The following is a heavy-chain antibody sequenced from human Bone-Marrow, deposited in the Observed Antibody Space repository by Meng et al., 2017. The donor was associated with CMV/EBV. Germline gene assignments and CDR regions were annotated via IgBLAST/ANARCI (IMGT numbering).Heavy chain of an antibody. J-gene: IGHJ6*02. CDR3: ARQIDTVVVPAAIVGGYGMDV. V-gene: IGHV5-51*01. Sequence: GESQQISRKGSGYSFTSYWIGWVRQMPGKGLEWMGIIYPGDSDTRYSPSFQGQVTISADKSISTAYLQWSSLKASDTAMYYCARQIDTVVVPAAIVGGYGMDVWGQGTTATVSS. CDR2: IYPGDSDT. CDR1: GYSFTSYW. D-gene: IGHD2-2*02.